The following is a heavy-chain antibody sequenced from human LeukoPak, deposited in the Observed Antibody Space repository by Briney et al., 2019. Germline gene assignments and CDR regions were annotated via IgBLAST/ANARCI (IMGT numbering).Heavy chain of an antibody. CDR1: GFDFSIYA. CDR2: VRGTGVYT. V-gene: IGHV3-23*01. Sequence: QPGGSLRLSCAASGFDFSIYAMAWVRQAPGKGLEWISSVRGTGVYTFHADSVRGRFSIYRDNSRNTLYLQMSSLRVEDTAVYYCAKRGNGQKYCSDTVCHYYFDFWGQGTLVTVSS. CDR3: AKRGNGQKYCSDTVCHYYFDF. D-gene: IGHD2-15*01. J-gene: IGHJ4*02.